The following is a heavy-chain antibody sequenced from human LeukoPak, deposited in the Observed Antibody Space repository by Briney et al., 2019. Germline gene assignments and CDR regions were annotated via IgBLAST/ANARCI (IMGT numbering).Heavy chain of an antibody. D-gene: IGHD6-13*01. Sequence: ASVKVSCKVSGYTLTELSMHWVRQAPGKGLEWMGGVDPEDGETIYAQKFQGRVTMTEDTSTDTAYMELSSLRSEDTAVYYCATDHPPSSSSFKGDAFDIWGQGTMVTVSS. V-gene: IGHV1-24*01. J-gene: IGHJ3*02. CDR1: GYTLTELS. CDR2: VDPEDGET. CDR3: ATDHPPSSSSFKGDAFDI.